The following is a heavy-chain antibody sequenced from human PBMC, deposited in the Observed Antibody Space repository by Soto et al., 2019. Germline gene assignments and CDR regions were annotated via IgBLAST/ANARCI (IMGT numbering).Heavy chain of an antibody. CDR1: GFTFSNYD. D-gene: IGHD2-2*02. Sequence: EVQLLESGGTLVQPGGSLRLSCAASGFTFSNYDMNWVRQAPGKGLEWVSTVTGSGSRTYYADSVKGRFIISRDNSKNTLFLQMNSLRADDTAVYYCAKRPCLSSHCYTVFGTFEIWGQGTRVTVSS. V-gene: IGHV3-23*01. J-gene: IGHJ3*02. CDR3: AKRPCLSSHCYTVFGTFEI. CDR2: VTGSGSRT.